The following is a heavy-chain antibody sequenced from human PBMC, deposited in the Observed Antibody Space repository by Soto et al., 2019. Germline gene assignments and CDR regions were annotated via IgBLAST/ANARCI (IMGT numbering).Heavy chain of an antibody. D-gene: IGHD2-15*01. CDR2: IYYSGST. CDR1: GGSISRSSYY. J-gene: IGHJ6*02. Sequence: PSETLSLPCTVSGGSISRSSYYWGWIRQPPGKGLEWIGSIYYSGSTYYNPSLKSRVTISVDTSKNQFSLKLSSVTAADTAVYYCARLRCGGSCYSGYYYYGMDVWGQGTTVT. CDR3: ARLRCGGSCYSGYYYYGMDV. V-gene: IGHV4-39*01.